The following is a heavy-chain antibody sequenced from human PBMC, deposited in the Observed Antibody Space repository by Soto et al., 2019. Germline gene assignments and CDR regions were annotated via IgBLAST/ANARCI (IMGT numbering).Heavy chain of an antibody. Sequence: PGESLKISGKGSGYSFTSYWISWVRQMPGKGLEWMGRIDPSDSYTNYSPSFQGHVTISADKSISTAYLQWSSLKASDTAMYYCASMFDQAMFIAVAGRAPGRNYGMDVWGQGTTVTVSS. D-gene: IGHD6-19*01. V-gene: IGHV5-10-1*01. CDR3: ASMFDQAMFIAVAGRAPGRNYGMDV. CDR2: IDPSDSYT. J-gene: IGHJ6*02. CDR1: GYSFTSYW.